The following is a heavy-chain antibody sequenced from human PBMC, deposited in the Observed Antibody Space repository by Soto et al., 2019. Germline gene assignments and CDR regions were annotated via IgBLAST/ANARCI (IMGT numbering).Heavy chain of an antibody. CDR2: IYYSGST. D-gene: IGHD6-19*01. J-gene: IGHJ5*02. CDR3: ARDQSSGPLGMFWFDP. V-gene: IGHV4-31*03. Sequence: QVQLQESGPGLVKPSQTLSLTCTVSGGSISSGGYYWSWIRQHPGKGLEWIGYIYYSGSTYYNPSLKSRVTISVDTSKNHFSLKLRSVTAADTAVYYCARDQSSGPLGMFWFDPWGQGTLVTVSS. CDR1: GGSISSGGYY.